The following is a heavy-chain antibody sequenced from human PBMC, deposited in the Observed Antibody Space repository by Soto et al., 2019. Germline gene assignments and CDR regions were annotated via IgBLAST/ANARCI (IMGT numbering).Heavy chain of an antibody. CDR3: VRGPSNWYGIDY. CDR2: INIDGSTT. CDR1: GFTFSRYW. V-gene: IGHV3-74*01. Sequence: EVQLVESGGGLVQPGGSLRLSCAVSGFTFSRYWMHWVRQAPGKGLLWVSRINIDGSTTNYADSVEGRFTISRDNAKNTLYLQMNNLRGEDTAEYYCVRGPSNWYGIDYWGQGTFVTVSS. D-gene: IGHD6-13*01. J-gene: IGHJ4*02.